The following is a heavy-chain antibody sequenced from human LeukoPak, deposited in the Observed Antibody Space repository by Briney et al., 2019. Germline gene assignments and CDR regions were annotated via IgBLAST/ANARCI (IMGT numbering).Heavy chain of an antibody. CDR2: ISWNSGSI. CDR3: AKVKGCYDSSGIFDI. V-gene: IGHV3-9*01. D-gene: IGHD3-22*01. CDR1: GFTFDDYA. Sequence: GGSLRLSCAASGFTFDDYAMHSVRQAPGKGLEWVSGISWNSGSIGYADSVKGRFTISRDNAKNSLYLQMNSLRADDTALYYCAKVKGCYDSSGIFDIWGQGTMVTVSS. J-gene: IGHJ3*02.